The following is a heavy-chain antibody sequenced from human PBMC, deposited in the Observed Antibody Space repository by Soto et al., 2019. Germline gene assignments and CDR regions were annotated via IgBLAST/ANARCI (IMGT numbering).Heavy chain of an antibody. CDR2: IYYRGST. V-gene: IGHV4-59*11. J-gene: IGHJ6*02. CDR3: ARDGREASGMDV. CDR1: GGSISSHY. D-gene: IGHD1-26*01. Sequence: SETLSLTXTVSGGSISSHYWSWVRQAPGKGLEWIGHIYYRGSTTYNPSLRSRSTISVDTSNNQFSLKLNSVTTADTAVYYCARDGREASGMDVWGQGTKVTVSS.